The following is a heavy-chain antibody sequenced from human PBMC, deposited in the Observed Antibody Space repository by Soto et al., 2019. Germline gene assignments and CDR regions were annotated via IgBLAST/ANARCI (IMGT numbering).Heavy chain of an antibody. Sequence: QVQLVQSGAEVKKPGASVKVSCKASGYTFTGYYMHWVRQAPGQGLEWMGWINPNSGGTNYAQKFQGWVTMTRDTSISTAYMELSRLRSYDTAVYYCARDRVFGEPVRNYYGMDVWGQGTTVTVSS. CDR2: INPNSGGT. V-gene: IGHV1-2*04. J-gene: IGHJ6*02. CDR3: ARDRVFGEPVRNYYGMDV. CDR1: GYTFTGYY. D-gene: IGHD3-10*02.